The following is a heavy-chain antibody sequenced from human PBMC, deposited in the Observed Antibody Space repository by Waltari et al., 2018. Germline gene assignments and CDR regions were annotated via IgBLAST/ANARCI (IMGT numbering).Heavy chain of an antibody. CDR2: IYYIGRT. CDR1: GGSISSSH. Sequence: QVQLQESRPGLVQPSETLSLTGTVSGGSISSSHWSWTRQPPGKGLEWIGYIYYIGRTNYNPPLKSRGTISVDTSKNQFSLKLSSVTAADTAVYYCARAVAARPPRGYYYYGMDVWGQGTTVTVSS. V-gene: IGHV4-59*13. CDR3: ARAVAARPPRGYYYYGMDV. D-gene: IGHD6-6*01. J-gene: IGHJ6*02.